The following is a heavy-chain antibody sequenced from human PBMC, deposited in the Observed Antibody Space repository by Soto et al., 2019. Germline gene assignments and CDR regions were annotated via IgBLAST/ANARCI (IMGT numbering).Heavy chain of an antibody. CDR3: VRDWESTTQTWGFGDS. D-gene: IGHD3-10*01. V-gene: IGHV1-69*04. CDR1: GGTFSSYT. Sequence: QVQVVQSGAEVKKPGSSVKVSCKASGGTFSSYTITWVRQAPGQGLEWLGRIVPIFGVTNYAQKFQDRLTMSADRPTTTAYMEPSSLTSADTAVYYCVRDWESTTQTWGFGDSWGQGTLVTVSS. CDR2: IVPIFGVT. J-gene: IGHJ4*02.